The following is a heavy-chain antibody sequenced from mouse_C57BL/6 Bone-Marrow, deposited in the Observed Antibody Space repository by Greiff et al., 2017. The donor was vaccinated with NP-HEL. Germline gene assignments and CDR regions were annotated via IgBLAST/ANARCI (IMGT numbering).Heavy chain of an antibody. CDR2: IYPRSGNT. V-gene: IGHV1-81*01. Sequence: VQLQESGAELARPGASVKLSCKASGYTFTSYGISWVKQRTGQGLEWIGEIYPRSGNTYYNEKFKGKATLTADKSSSTAYMELRSLTSEDSAVYFCARPYYYGSSPWFAYWGQGTLVTVSA. J-gene: IGHJ3*01. D-gene: IGHD1-1*01. CDR1: GYTFTSYG. CDR3: ARPYYYGSSPWFAY.